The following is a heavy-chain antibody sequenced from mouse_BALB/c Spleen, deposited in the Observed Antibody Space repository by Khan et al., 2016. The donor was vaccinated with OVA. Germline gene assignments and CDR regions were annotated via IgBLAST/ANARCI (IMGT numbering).Heavy chain of an antibody. CDR3: TSRGDGHDMDY. J-gene: IGHJ2*01. Sequence: QIQLLQSGPELKKPGETVKFSCTASGFTFTNSGMHWMKQAPGKGLKWIGWINPSTGDPTYTADFQGQFAFSLETSASTAYLQINSLKNEDRATYYCTSRGDGHDMDYWGQGTTLTVSS. CDR1: GFTFTNSG. V-gene: IGHV9-1*02. D-gene: IGHD2-3*01. CDR2: INPSTGDP.